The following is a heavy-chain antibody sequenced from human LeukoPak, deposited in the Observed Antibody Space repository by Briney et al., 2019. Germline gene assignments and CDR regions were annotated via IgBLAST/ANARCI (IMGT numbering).Heavy chain of an antibody. V-gene: IGHV3-30*18. Sequence: GGSLRLSCAASGFTFSSYGMHWVRQAPGKGLEWVAVISYDGSNKYYADSVKGRFTISRDKSKNTLYLQMNSLRAEDTAVYYCAKDRSGSYDDWGQGTLVTVSS. CDR2: ISYDGSNK. D-gene: IGHD1-26*01. CDR3: AKDRSGSYDD. J-gene: IGHJ4*02. CDR1: GFTFSSYG.